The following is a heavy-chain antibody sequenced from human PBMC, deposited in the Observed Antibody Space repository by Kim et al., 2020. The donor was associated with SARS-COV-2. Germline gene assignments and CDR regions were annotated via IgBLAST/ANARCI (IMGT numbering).Heavy chain of an antibody. Sequence: SPSFQGHVTISADKSISTAYLQWSSLKASDTAMYYCARDYYDSSGYYFDYWGQGTLVTVSS. J-gene: IGHJ4*02. CDR3: ARDYYDSSGYYFDY. V-gene: IGHV5-10-1*01. D-gene: IGHD3-22*01.